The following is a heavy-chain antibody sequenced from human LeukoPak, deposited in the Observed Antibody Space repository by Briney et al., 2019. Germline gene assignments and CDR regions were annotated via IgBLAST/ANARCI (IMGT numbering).Heavy chain of an antibody. J-gene: IGHJ5*02. D-gene: IGHD6-13*01. V-gene: IGHV1-2*02. CDR3: ARVGSSWLKTGWFDP. CDR2: INPNSGGT. CDR1: GYTFTCYY. Sequence: ASVKVSCKASGYTFTCYYMHWVRQAPGQGLEWMGWINPNSGGTNYAQKFQGRVTMTRDTSISTAYMELSRLRSDDTAVYYCARVGSSWLKTGWFDPWGQGTLVTVSS.